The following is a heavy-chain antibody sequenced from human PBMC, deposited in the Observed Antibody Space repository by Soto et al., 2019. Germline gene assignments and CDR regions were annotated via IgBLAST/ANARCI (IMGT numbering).Heavy chain of an antibody. CDR3: ARDQLYYNDISGRPLNAFDV. CDR1: GFTITSYW. V-gene: IGHV3-74*01. J-gene: IGHJ3*01. CDR2: INSDGSSI. D-gene: IGHD3-22*01. Sequence: GGSLRLSCAASGFTITSYWMHRVRQAPGKGLVWVSRINSDGSSISYADAVKGRFTISRDNAKNSLYLQMNSLRAEDTAVYYCARDQLYYNDISGRPLNAFDVWGQGTMVTVSS.